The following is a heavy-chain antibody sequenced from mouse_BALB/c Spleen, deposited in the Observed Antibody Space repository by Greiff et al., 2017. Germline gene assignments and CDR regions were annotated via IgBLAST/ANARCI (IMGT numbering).Heavy chain of an antibody. D-gene: IGHD4-1*01. V-gene: IGHV1S81*02. Sequence: QGQLQQSGAELVKPGASVKLSCKASGYTFTSYYMYWVKQRPGQGLEWIGGINPSNGGTNFNEKFKSKATLTVDKSSSTAYMQLSSLTSEDSAVYYCTRETGWYFDVWGAGTTVTVSS. CDR3: TRETGWYFDV. J-gene: IGHJ1*01. CDR1: GYTFTSYY. CDR2: INPSNGGT.